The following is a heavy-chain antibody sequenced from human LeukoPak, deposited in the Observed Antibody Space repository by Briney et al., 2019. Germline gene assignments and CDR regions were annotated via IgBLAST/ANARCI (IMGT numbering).Heavy chain of an antibody. V-gene: IGHV3-23*01. CDR3: LGVNTVTLPSDVY. CDR2: IRYSGRTT. Sequence: PGGSLGLSCATSGFTSSNYAMSWVRQAPGKGLEWLAAIRYSGRTTYYADSVEGRFTISSDNSKNALYLQMNNLRAEDTAVYATLGVNTVTLPSDVYWGQGTLVTVSS. J-gene: IGHJ4*02. CDR1: GFTSSNYA. D-gene: IGHD4-17*01.